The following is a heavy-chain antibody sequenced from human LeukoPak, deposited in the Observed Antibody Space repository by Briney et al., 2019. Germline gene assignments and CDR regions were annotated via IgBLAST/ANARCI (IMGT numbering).Heavy chain of an antibody. V-gene: IGHV3-30*02. CDR1: GFTFNNFG. D-gene: IGHD4-23*01. CDR3: AKDLHGGYSSDY. J-gene: IGHJ4*02. CDR2: IGYEGVHK. Sequence: GGSLRLSCAASGFTFNNFGMHWVRQAPGKGLEWVSFIGYEGVHKYYADSVKGRFTISKDNSKATLYLQMNILRPEDTAVYYCAKDLHGGYSSDYWGQGTLVTVFS.